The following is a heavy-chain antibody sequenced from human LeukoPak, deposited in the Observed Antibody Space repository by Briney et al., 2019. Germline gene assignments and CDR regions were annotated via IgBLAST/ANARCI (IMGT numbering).Heavy chain of an antibody. V-gene: IGHV1-2*06. J-gene: IGHJ4*02. Sequence: ASVKVSCKASGYTFTGYYMNWVRQAPGQGLEWMGRINPNSGGTNYAQKFQGRVTMTRDTSISTAYMELSRLRSDDTAVYYCARAPGYYDSSDDYWGQGTLVTVSS. CDR2: INPNSGGT. D-gene: IGHD3-22*01. CDR1: GYTFTGYY. CDR3: ARAPGYYDSSDDY.